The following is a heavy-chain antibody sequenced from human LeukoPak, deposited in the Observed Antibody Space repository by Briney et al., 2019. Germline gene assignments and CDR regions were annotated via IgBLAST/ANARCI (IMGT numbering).Heavy chain of an antibody. D-gene: IGHD3-9*01. CDR1: GFTFDDYA. Sequence: GRSLRLSCAASGFTFDDYAMHWVRQAPGKGLEWVSGISWNGGSIGYADSVKGRFTISRDNAKNSLYLQMNSLRAEDTALYYCAKEVGYFDPGYYYGMDVWGQGTTVTVSS. J-gene: IGHJ6*02. V-gene: IGHV3-9*01. CDR3: AKEVGYFDPGYYYGMDV. CDR2: ISWNGGSI.